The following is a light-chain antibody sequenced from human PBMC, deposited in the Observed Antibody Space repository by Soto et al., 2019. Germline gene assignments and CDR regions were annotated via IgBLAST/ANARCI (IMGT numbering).Light chain of an antibody. CDR3: SSYTSSSTYV. J-gene: IGLJ1*01. CDR1: SSDVGYYNY. Sequence: QSALTQPASVSGSPGQSITISCTGTSSDVGYYNYVSWYQQHPGKAPKLMIYDVRNRPSGVSNRFSGSKSGNTASLTFSGLQAEDEADYYCSSYTSSSTYVFGTGTKLTVL. CDR2: DVR. V-gene: IGLV2-14*03.